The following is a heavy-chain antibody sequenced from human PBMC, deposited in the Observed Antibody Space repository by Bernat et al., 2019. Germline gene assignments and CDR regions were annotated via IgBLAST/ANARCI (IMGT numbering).Heavy chain of an antibody. CDR3: ARDFPTGYSGYDYYYYGMDV. V-gene: IGHV5-51*03. Sequence: EVQLVQSGAEVKKPGESLKISCKGSGYSFTSYWIGWVRQMPGKGLEWMGIIYPGDSDTRYSPSFQGQVTISADKSISTAYLQWSSLKASDTAMYYCARDFPTGYSGYDYYYYGMDVWGQGTTVTVSS. D-gene: IGHD5-12*01. CDR2: IYPGDSDT. CDR1: GYSFTSYW. J-gene: IGHJ6*02.